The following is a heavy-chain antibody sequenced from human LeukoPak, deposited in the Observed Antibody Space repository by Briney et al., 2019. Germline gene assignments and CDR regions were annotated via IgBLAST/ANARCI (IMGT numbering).Heavy chain of an antibody. CDR2: ITTGGGT. J-gene: IGHJ4*02. CDR3: AKVWWLVRWGYFDY. Sequence: GGSLRLSCAASGFSFSNYPMSWVRPAPGKGLEWVSAITTGGGTYYAGSVKGRFTISRDNSKNTLYLQMNSLRAEDTAVYYCAKVWWLVRWGYFDYWGQGTLVTVSS. CDR1: GFSFSNYP. V-gene: IGHV3-23*01. D-gene: IGHD6-19*01.